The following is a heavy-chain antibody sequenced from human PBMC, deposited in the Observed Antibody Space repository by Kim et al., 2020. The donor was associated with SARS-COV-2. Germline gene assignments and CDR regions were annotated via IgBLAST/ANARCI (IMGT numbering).Heavy chain of an antibody. CDR2: IIPILGIA. Sequence: SVKVSCKASGGTFSSYAISWVRQAPGQGLEWMGRIIPILGIANYAQKFQGRVTITADKSTSTAYMELSSLRSEDTAVYYCARNSIRGERAYWFDPWGQGTLVTVSS. J-gene: IGHJ5*02. CDR3: ARNSIRGERAYWFDP. CDR1: GGTFSSYA. V-gene: IGHV1-69*04. D-gene: IGHD4-4*01.